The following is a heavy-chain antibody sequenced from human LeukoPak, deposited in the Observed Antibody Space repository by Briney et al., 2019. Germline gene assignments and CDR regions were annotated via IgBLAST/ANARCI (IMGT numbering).Heavy chain of an antibody. J-gene: IGHJ3*02. CDR3: ARSAVAARHDAFDI. Sequence: GGSLRLSCAASGFTFDDYTMHWVRQAPGKGLEWVSLISWDGGSTYYADSVKGRFTISRDNSKNSLYLQMNSLRTEDTALYYCARSAVAARHDAFDIWGQGTMVTVSS. CDR1: GFTFDDYT. V-gene: IGHV3-43*01. CDR2: ISWDGGST. D-gene: IGHD6-19*01.